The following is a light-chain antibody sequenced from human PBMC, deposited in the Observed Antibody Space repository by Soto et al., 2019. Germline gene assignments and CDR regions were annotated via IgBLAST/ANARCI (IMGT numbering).Light chain of an antibody. CDR1: QSVTGN. J-gene: IGKJ4*01. V-gene: IGKV3-11*01. CDR3: QQRSSWST. Sequence: EIVLTQSPATLSLSPGERATLSCRASQSVTGNLAWYQQKPGQAPRLLIYDASNRATGIPARFSGSGSGTDFTLTISSLEPEDFAVYYCQQRSSWSTFGGGNKVEIK. CDR2: DAS.